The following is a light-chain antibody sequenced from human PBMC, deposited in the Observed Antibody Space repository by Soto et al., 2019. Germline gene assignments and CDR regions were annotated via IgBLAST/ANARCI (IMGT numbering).Light chain of an antibody. Sequence: EIVLTQSPGTLSLSPGERATLSCRASQSVSSTYIAWYQQNPGRAPRLLIYGASSRATGIPDRFSGSGSGTDFTLTISRLEPEDFAVYFCQQYGSSPPFTFGQGT. CDR1: QSVSSTY. CDR2: GAS. CDR3: QQYGSSPPFT. V-gene: IGKV3-20*01. J-gene: IGKJ2*01.